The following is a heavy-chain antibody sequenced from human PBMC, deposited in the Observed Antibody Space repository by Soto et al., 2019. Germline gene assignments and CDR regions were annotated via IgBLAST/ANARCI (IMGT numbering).Heavy chain of an antibody. CDR3: ARGYSGYAIDY. V-gene: IGHV3-21*01. CDR1: GLPFSSYR. CDR2: ISSSSSYI. Sequence: AVSLGLSCAASGLPFSSYRINWVRQAPVKGLEWVSSISSSSSYIYYADSVKGRFTISRDNAKNSLYLQMNSLRAEDTAVYYCARGYSGYAIDYWGQGTLVTSPQ. D-gene: IGHD5-12*01. J-gene: IGHJ4*02.